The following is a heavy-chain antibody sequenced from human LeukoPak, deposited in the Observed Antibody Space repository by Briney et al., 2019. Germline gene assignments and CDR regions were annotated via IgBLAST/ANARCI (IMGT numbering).Heavy chain of an antibody. V-gene: IGHV1-69*04. Sequence: ASVKVSCKASGGTFSSYAISWVRQAPGQGLEWMGRIIPILGIANYAQKFQGRVTITADKSTSTAYMELSSLRSEDTAVYYCARDPTSSGPYYFDYWGQGTLVTVSS. CDR3: ARDPTSSGPYYFDY. CDR1: GGTFSSYA. D-gene: IGHD3-10*01. J-gene: IGHJ4*02. CDR2: IIPILGIA.